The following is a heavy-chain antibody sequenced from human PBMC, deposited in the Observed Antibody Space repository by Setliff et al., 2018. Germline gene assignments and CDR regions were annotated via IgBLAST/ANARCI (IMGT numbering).Heavy chain of an antibody. CDR1: GFTFSNAW. Sequence: PGGSLRLSCAASGFTFSNAWMSWVRQAPGKGLEWVGQIKRKTDGETTDYAAPVKGRFIISRDDSKRTLYLQMNSLKNEDTAVYYCARGPPDFVVVPAAAKFDYWGQGTLVTVSS. CDR3: ARGPPDFVVVPAAAKFDY. CDR2: IKRKTDGETT. D-gene: IGHD2-2*01. J-gene: IGHJ4*02. V-gene: IGHV3-15*01.